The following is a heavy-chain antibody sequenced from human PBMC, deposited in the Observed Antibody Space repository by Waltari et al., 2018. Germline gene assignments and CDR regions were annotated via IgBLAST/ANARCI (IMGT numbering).Heavy chain of an antibody. CDR1: GLTVSNFW. J-gene: IGHJ4*02. Sequence: EVQLVESGVCLVQPGGSLILSCAASGLTVSNFWMNGVRQAPGKGLQWVANMNPDGRAKKYVDSVKCRFTSSRASAKNSVYLQMNSLRAEDTAVYYCLTSGGYWGQGTLVTVSS. D-gene: IGHD3-10*01. V-gene: IGHV3-7*01. CDR2: MNPDGRAK. CDR3: LTSGGY.